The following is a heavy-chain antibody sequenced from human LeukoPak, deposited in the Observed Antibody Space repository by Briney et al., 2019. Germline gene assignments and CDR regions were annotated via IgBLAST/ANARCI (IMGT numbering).Heavy chain of an antibody. CDR1: GFTFSSYS. D-gene: IGHD6-19*01. J-gene: IGHJ6*03. V-gene: IGHV3-48*01. CDR2: ISSSSTI. CDR3: ARAGSGWYHYYYYYMDV. Sequence: GGSLRLSCAASGFTFSSYSMNWVRQAPGKGLEWVSYISSSSTIYYADSVKGRFTISRDNAKNSLYLQMNSLRAEDTAVYYCARAGSGWYHYYYYYMDVWGKGTTVTVSS.